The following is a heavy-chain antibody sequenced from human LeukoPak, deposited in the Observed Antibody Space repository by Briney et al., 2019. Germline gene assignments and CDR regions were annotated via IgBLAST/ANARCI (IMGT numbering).Heavy chain of an antibody. V-gene: IGHV4-31*03. CDR2: IYYSGST. CDR3: AREFGGTMIRDAFDI. CDR1: GGSISSGGYY. D-gene: IGHD3-22*01. Sequence: SETLSLTCTVSGGSISSGGYYWSWIRQHPGKGLEWIGYIYYSGSTYYNPSLKSRVTISVDTSKNQFSLKLSSVTAADTAVYYCAREFGGTMIRDAFDIWGQGTMVTVSS. J-gene: IGHJ3*02.